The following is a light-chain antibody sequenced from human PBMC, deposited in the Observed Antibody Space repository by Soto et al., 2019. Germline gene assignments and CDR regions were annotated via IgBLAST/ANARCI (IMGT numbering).Light chain of an antibody. CDR1: SGSIASNY. Sequence: NFMLTQPHSVSESPGKTVTISCTRSSGSIASNYVQWYQQRTGSSPTTVIYEDNQRPSGVPDRFSGSIDSSSNSASLTISGLETEDEADYYCQSYDATNQVFGGGTQLTVL. CDR2: EDN. V-gene: IGLV6-57*01. CDR3: QSYDATNQV. J-gene: IGLJ3*02.